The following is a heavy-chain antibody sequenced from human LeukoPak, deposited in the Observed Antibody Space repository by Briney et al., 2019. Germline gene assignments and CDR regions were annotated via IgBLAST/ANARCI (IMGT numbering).Heavy chain of an antibody. D-gene: IGHD5-18*01. V-gene: IGHV1-69*05. Sequence: ASVKVSCKASGGTFSSYAISWVRQAPGQGLEWMGGIIPIFGTANYAQKFRGRVTITTDESTSTAYMELSSLRSEDTAVYYCARTGRGYRFEYYFDYWGQGTLVTVSS. J-gene: IGHJ4*02. CDR3: ARTGRGYRFEYYFDY. CDR1: GGTFSSYA. CDR2: IIPIFGTA.